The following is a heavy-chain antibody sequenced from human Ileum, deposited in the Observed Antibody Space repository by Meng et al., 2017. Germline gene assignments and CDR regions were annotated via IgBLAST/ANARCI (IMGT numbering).Heavy chain of an antibody. D-gene: IGHD3-16*01. CDR3: ARDGGAAPDYFDY. CDR1: GDSVSSNSAA. Sequence: QVQLQQSGPGLVMPSQTLPLSCAISGDSVSSNSAAWNWIRQSPSRGLEWLGRTYYRSKWYNNYAVSVRSRISINPDTSKNQFSLQLNSVTPEDTAAYYCARDGGAAPDYFDYWGQGTLVTVSS. V-gene: IGHV6-1*01. CDR2: TYYRSKWYN. J-gene: IGHJ4*02.